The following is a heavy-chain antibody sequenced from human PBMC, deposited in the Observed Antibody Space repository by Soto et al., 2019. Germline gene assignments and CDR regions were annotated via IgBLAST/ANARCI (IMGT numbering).Heavy chain of an antibody. CDR2: IIPIFGTA. V-gene: IGHV1-69*06. Sequence: QVQLVQSGAEVKKPGSSVKVSCKASGGTFSSYAIIWVRQAPGQGLEWMGGIIPIFGTANYAQKFQGRVTITADKSTSTAYMELSSLRSEDTAVYYCARVRCSSTSCPRGWFDPWGQGTLVTVSS. CDR1: GGTFSSYA. CDR3: ARVRCSSTSCPRGWFDP. D-gene: IGHD2-2*01. J-gene: IGHJ5*02.